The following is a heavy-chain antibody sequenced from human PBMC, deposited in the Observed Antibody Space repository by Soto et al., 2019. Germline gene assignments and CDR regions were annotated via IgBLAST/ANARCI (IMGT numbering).Heavy chain of an antibody. CDR3: TTDPVTMIVVVPSSG. D-gene: IGHD3-22*01. V-gene: IGHV3-15*07. J-gene: IGHJ4*02. Sequence: PGGSLRLSCSASGFTFSSYAMHWVRQAPGKGLEWVGRIKSKTDGGTTDYAAPVKGRFTISRYDSKNTLYLQMNSLKTEDTAVYYCTTDPVTMIVVVPSSGWGQGTLVTVSS. CDR1: GFTFSSYA. CDR2: IKSKTDGGTT.